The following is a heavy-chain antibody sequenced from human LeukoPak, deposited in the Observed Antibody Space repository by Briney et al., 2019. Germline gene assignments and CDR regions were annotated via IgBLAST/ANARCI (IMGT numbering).Heavy chain of an antibody. CDR3: AKDRVVVPASSSDY. Sequence: PGGYLRLSCAASGFTFSSYGMSWVRQAPGKGLEWVSAISGSGGSTYYADSVKGRFTISRDNSKNTLYLHMNSLRAEDTAVFYCAKDRVVVPASSSDYWGQGTLVTVSS. D-gene: IGHD2-2*01. V-gene: IGHV3-23*01. J-gene: IGHJ4*02. CDR1: GFTFSSYG. CDR2: ISGSGGST.